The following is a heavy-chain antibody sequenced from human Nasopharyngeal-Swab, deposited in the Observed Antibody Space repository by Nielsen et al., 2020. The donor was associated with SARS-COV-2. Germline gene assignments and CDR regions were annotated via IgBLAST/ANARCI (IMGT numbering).Heavy chain of an antibody. Sequence: GSLRLSCTVSGGSISSSSYYWGWIRQPPGKGLEWIGSIYYSGSTYYNPSLKSRVTISVDTSKNQFSLKLSSVTAADTAVYYCARCIVVVPAAIRGTDYYYMDVWGKGTTVTVSS. D-gene: IGHD2-2*01. CDR2: IYYSGST. CDR1: GGSISSSSYY. V-gene: IGHV4-39*01. CDR3: ARCIVVVPAAIRGTDYYYMDV. J-gene: IGHJ6*03.